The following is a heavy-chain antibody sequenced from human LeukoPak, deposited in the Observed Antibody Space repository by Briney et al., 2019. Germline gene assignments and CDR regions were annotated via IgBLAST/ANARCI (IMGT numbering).Heavy chain of an antibody. Sequence: GGSLRLSCAASGFTFSNYAMSWVRQAPGKGLEWVSTVSGSGGSTYYADSVKGRFTVSRDSSKNTLDLQMNSLRAEDTAVYYCARAQKYSYDAFDIWGQGTMVTVSS. D-gene: IGHD4-11*01. CDR1: GFTFSNYA. J-gene: IGHJ3*02. V-gene: IGHV3-23*01. CDR3: ARAQKYSYDAFDI. CDR2: VSGSGGST.